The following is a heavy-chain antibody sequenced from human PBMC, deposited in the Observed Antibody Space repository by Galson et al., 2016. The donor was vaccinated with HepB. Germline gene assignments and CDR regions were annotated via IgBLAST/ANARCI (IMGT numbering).Heavy chain of an antibody. CDR2: IYRSGST. J-gene: IGHJ4*02. V-gene: IGHV4-4*02. CDR3: ARVRSDYLIDH. Sequence: SETLSLTCGVSGASINNRNWWSWVRQPPGQGLEWIGEIYRSGSTNYKPSLRSRVTMSVDKSRNQFSLDLSSVTAADTALYYCARVRSDYLIDHWGQGTLATVSS. CDR1: GASINNRNW. D-gene: IGHD4-17*01.